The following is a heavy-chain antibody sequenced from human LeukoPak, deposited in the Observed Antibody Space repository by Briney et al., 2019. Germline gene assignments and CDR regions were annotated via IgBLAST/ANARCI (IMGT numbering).Heavy chain of an antibody. CDR3: ARDPPYGGIPDY. CDR1: GFTFSSYS. Sequence: PGGSLRPSCAASGFTFSSYSMTWVRQAPGKGLEWVSSISSSSSYIYYADSVKGRFTISRGNAKNSLYLQMNSLRAEDTAVYYCARDPPYGGIPDYWGQGTLVTVSS. CDR2: ISSSSSYI. D-gene: IGHD4-17*01. V-gene: IGHV3-21*01. J-gene: IGHJ4*02.